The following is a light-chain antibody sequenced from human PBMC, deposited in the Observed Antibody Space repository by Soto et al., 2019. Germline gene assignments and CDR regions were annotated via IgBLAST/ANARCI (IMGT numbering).Light chain of an antibody. CDR1: QTVSSSY. Sequence: EIELTQSPGTLSLSPGERATLSCRASQTVSSSYLAWYQQKPGQAPRLLIYGASSRATGIPDRFSGSGSGTDFTLTISRLEPEDFAVYYCQQSGSSPTWTFGQGTTVEIK. CDR2: GAS. V-gene: IGKV3-20*01. CDR3: QQSGSSPTWT. J-gene: IGKJ1*01.